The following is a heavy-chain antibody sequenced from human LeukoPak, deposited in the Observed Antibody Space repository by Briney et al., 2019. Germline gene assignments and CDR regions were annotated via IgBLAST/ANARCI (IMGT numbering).Heavy chain of an antibody. J-gene: IGHJ6*03. CDR1: GYTFTGYY. CDR2: INPNSGGT. CDR3: ASGGGVPAAIQRYYYYYMDV. Sequence: GASVKVSCKASGYTFTGYYMHWVRQAPGQGLEWMGWINPNSGGTNYAQKFQGRVTMTRDTSISTAYMEMSRLRSDDTAVYYWASGGGVPAAIQRYYYYYMDVWGKGTTVTVSS. V-gene: IGHV1-2*02. D-gene: IGHD2-2*02.